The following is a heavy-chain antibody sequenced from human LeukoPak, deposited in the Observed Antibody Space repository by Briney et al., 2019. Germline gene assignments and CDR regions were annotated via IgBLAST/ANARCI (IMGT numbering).Heavy chain of an antibody. CDR3: ARGGKQWRGGNYFDS. V-gene: IGHV1-3*03. J-gene: IGHJ4*02. Sequence: ASVKVSCKASGYTFTDYALHWVRQAPGQSPEWMGWITTGRGETRYSQEFQRRITFTRDTSASTVYMDLSDLRSEDTAVYYCARGGKQWRGGNYFDSWGQGTLVAVSS. D-gene: IGHD6-19*01. CDR1: GYTFTDYA. CDR2: ITTGRGET.